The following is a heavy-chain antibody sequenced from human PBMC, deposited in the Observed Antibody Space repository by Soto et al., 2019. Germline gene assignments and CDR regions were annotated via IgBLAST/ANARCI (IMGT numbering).Heavy chain of an antibody. CDR1: GGSISSGGYY. Sequence: SETLSLTCTVSGGSISSGGYYWSWIRQHPGKGLEWIGYIYYSGSTRYNPSLKSRVTISVDTSKNQFSLKLSSVTAADTAVYYCARDTRYNWFDPWGQGTLVTVSS. D-gene: IGHD1-1*01. CDR2: IYYSGST. CDR3: ARDTRYNWFDP. V-gene: IGHV4-31*03. J-gene: IGHJ5*02.